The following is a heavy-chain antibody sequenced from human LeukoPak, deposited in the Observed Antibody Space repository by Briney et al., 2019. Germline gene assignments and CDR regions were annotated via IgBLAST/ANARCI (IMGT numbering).Heavy chain of an antibody. CDR2: IYYSGST. J-gene: IGHJ6*02. V-gene: IGHV4-59*08. CDR3: ARLTRYYDILTGYNNYYGMDV. CDR1: VGSISSYY. Sequence: SETLSLTCAVSVGSISSYYWSWIRQPPGKGLVWIGDIYYSGSTNYSPSLKSRVTISEDTSKNQFSLKLSSVTAADTAVYYCARLTRYYDILTGYNNYYGMDVWGQGTTVTVSS. D-gene: IGHD3-9*01.